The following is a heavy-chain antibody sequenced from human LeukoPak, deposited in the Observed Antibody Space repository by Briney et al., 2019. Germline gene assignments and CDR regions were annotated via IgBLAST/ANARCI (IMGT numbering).Heavy chain of an antibody. D-gene: IGHD3-22*01. CDR2: ISGSGGST. CDR1: GFTFSSYA. CDR3: AKPYYYDSSGLSAFDI. V-gene: IGHV3-23*01. Sequence: GGSLRLSCAASGFTFSSYAMSWVRQAPGKGLEWVSAISGSGGSTYYADSVKGRFTISRDNSKNTLYLQMNSLRAEDTAVYYCAKPYYYDSSGLSAFDIWGQGTMVTVSS. J-gene: IGHJ3*02.